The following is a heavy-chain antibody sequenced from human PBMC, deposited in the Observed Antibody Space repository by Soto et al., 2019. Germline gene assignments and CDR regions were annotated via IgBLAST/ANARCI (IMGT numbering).Heavy chain of an antibody. CDR3: SRELGLCRSTTCRRKGFDP. CDR2: ASGDNGNR. D-gene: IGHD2-2*01. J-gene: IGHJ5*02. Sequence: QVQLVQSGAEVKKPGTSVKVSCTASGYTFSSHGISWVRQAPGQGLQSIGWASGDNGNRNYAQSRQCRMIITTDTSTSPGDMEVVGLRPTYTAVYSCSRELGLCRSTTCRRKGFDPCSQGALVSVSS. CDR1: GYTFSSHG. V-gene: IGHV1-18*01.